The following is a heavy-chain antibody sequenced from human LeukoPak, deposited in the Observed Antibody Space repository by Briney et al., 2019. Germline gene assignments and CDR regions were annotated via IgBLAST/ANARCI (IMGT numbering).Heavy chain of an antibody. V-gene: IGHV3-33*01. CDR2: IWYDGSKK. Sequence: GRSLRLSCAASGFSFRSAGMHWGRQAPGKGVEWVAVIWYDGSKKYYVDSVKGRFTISRDNSKNTLYLQMNSLRAEDTAVYYCARVGYSSTPGNFDYWGQGTLVTVSS. J-gene: IGHJ4*02. D-gene: IGHD6-13*01. CDR3: ARVGYSSTPGNFDY. CDR1: GFSFRSAG.